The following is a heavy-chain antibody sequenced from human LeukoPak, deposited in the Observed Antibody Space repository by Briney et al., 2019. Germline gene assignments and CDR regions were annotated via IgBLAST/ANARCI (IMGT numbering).Heavy chain of an antibody. CDR1: GFSLSNYG. D-gene: IGHD1-14*01. CDR2: LLYDGNTK. J-gene: IGHJ6*03. CDR3: ARDHRPEIQYYYMDV. V-gene: IGHV3-33*01. Sequence: GGSLRLSCAASGFSLSNYGMHWVRQAPGEGLEWVAALLYDGNTKHYADSVKGRFTISRDISKNTFYLQMNSLTAEDTAVYYCARDHRPEIQYYYMDVWGKGTTVAVSS.